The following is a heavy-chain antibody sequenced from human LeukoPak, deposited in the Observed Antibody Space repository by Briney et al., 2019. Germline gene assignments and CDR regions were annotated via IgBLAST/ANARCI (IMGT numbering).Heavy chain of an antibody. CDR2: ISSSSTK. J-gene: IGHJ4*02. CDR1: GFTFSTYN. CDR3: ARYISGSHYRGVY. Sequence: GGSLRLSCAASGFTFSTYNMIWLRQAPGKGLEWLSYISSSSTKLYTDSVKGRFTISRDNAKNSLYLQMNSLRAEDTAVYYCARYISGSHYRGVYWGQGTLVTVSS. V-gene: IGHV3-48*04. D-gene: IGHD1-26*01.